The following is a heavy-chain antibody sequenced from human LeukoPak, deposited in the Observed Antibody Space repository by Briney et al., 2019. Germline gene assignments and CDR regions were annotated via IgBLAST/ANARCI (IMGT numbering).Heavy chain of an antibody. J-gene: IGHJ4*02. CDR1: GFTFTSYA. CDR2: ISGSGGST. V-gene: IGHV3-23*01. Sequence: PGGSLRLSCAASGFTFTSYAMNWVRQAPGKGLEWVSGISGSGGSTYYADSVKGRFTISRDNSKNTLYLQMNSLRAEDTAVYYCAKPYYDILTGYSQLYYFDYWGQGTLVTVSS. D-gene: IGHD3-9*01. CDR3: AKPYYDILTGYSQLYYFDY.